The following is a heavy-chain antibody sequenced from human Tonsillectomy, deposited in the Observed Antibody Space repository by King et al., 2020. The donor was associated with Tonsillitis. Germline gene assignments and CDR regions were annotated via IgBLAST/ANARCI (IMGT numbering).Heavy chain of an antibody. V-gene: IGHV5-51*01. Sequence: QLVQSGAEVKKPGESLKISCKGSGYNFTNYWIAWVRQRPGKGLEWMAIIYPGDSANAYSPSFQGQVTISADKSVTTAYLQWTSLKASDTAMYYCARRGRDYDRGCDYWGQGTLVTVSS. CDR2: IYPGDSAN. J-gene: IGHJ4*02. CDR3: ARRGRDYDRGCDY. CDR1: GYNFTNYW. D-gene: IGHD3-22*01.